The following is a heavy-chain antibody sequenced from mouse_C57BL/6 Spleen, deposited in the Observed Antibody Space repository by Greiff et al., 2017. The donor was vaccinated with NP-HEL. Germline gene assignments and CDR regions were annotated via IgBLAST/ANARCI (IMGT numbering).Heavy chain of an antibody. V-gene: IGHV1-54*01. Sequence: QVQLQQSGAELVRPGASVKVSCKASGYAFTNYLIEWVKQRPGQGLEWIGVINPGSGGTNYNEKFKGKATLTADKSSSTAYMQLSSLTSEDSAVYFCARWGNYGSSPWFAYWGQGTLVTVSA. CDR1: GYAFTNYL. J-gene: IGHJ3*01. CDR2: INPGSGGT. D-gene: IGHD1-1*01. CDR3: ARWGNYGSSPWFAY.